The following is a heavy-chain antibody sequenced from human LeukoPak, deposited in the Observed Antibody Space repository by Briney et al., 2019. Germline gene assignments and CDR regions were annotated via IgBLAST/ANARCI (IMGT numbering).Heavy chain of an antibody. CDR2: ISYDGSNK. CDR1: GFTFSSYA. Sequence: GGSLRLSCAASGFTFSSYAMSWVRQAPGKGLEWVAVISYDGSNKYYADSVKGRFTISRDNSKNTLYLQMNSLRAEDTAVYYCAKDGGGYNFYYFDYWGQGTLVTVSS. V-gene: IGHV3-30*18. CDR3: AKDGGGYNFYYFDY. J-gene: IGHJ4*02. D-gene: IGHD5-24*01.